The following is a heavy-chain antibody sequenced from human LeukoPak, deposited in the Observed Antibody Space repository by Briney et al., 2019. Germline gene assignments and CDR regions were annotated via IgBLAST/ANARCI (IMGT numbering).Heavy chain of an antibody. V-gene: IGHV1-18*01. J-gene: IGHJ4*02. CDR2: ISAYNGNT. Sequence: ASVKVSCKASGYAFTSYDISWVRQAPGQGLEWMGWISAYNGNTNYAQKLQGRVTMTTDTSTTTAYMEVRSLISDDTAVYYCARVRLPDGNDYGDYAFDYWGQGTLLTVSS. D-gene: IGHD4-17*01. CDR1: GYAFTSYD. CDR3: ARVRLPDGNDYGDYAFDY.